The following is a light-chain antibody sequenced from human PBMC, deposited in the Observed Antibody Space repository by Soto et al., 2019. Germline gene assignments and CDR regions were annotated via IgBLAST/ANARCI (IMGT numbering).Light chain of an antibody. CDR3: QQYNSYST. J-gene: IGKJ1*01. CDR2: KAS. Sequence: DIQMTQSPSTLSASVGDRVTIPFRASQSISSWLAWYQQKPGKAPKLLIYKASSLESGVPSRFSGSGSGTEFTLTISSLQPDDFATYYCQQYNSYSTFGQGTKVDI. CDR1: QSISSW. V-gene: IGKV1-5*03.